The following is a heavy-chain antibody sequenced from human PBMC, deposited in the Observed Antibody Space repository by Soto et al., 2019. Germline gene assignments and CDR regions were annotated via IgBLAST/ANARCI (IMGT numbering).Heavy chain of an antibody. CDR3: VTSKKGYCTNGVCYGGFDY. Sequence: GGSLRLSCAASGFTFSSYSMNWVRQAPGKGLEWVSSISSTGSYIYYADSVKGRFTISRDNPTDSLYLQMNSLRAEDTAVYYCVTSKKGYCTNGVCYGGFDYWGQGTLVTVSS. CDR2: ISSTGSYI. CDR1: GFTFSSYS. J-gene: IGHJ4*02. D-gene: IGHD2-8*01. V-gene: IGHV3-21*04.